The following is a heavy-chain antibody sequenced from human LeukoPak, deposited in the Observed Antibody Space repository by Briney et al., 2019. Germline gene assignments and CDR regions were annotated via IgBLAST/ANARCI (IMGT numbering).Heavy chain of an antibody. J-gene: IGHJ4*02. D-gene: IGHD2-21*01. Sequence: GGSLRLSCAASGFTFSSYSMNWVRQAPGKGLEWVSSISSGSSYIYYADSVKGRFTISRDNAKNSLYLQMNSLRAEDAAVYFCARAPVTSCRGAYCYPFDYWGQGTQVTVSS. CDR2: ISSGSSYI. CDR1: GFTFSSYS. V-gene: IGHV3-21*04. CDR3: ARAPVTSCRGAYCYPFDY.